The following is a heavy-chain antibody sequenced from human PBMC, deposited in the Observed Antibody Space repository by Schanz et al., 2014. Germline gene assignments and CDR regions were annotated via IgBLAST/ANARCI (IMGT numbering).Heavy chain of an antibody. CDR3: ARDRGHGDLPGDI. J-gene: IGHJ3*02. Sequence: QVQLQQWGAGLLKPSETLSLTCAVYGGSFSGYYWSWIRQPPGKGLEWIAEINHGGSTNYNPSLKSRVTISVDTSKSQFSLKLSSVTAADTAVYYCARDRGHGDLPGDIWGQGTMVTVSS. CDR1: GGSFSGYY. V-gene: IGHV4-34*01. CDR2: INHGGST. D-gene: IGHD4-17*01.